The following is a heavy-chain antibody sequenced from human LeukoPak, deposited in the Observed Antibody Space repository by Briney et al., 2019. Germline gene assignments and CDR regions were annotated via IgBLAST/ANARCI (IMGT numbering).Heavy chain of an antibody. CDR3: ARVGYYGSGSYLGAFDI. J-gene: IGHJ3*02. V-gene: IGHV3-20*04. CDR1: GFTFSSYE. Sequence: PGGSLRLSCAASGFTFSSYEMNWVRQAPGKGLEWVSGINWNGGSTGYADSVKGRFTISRDNAKNSLYLQMNSLRAEDTALYYCARVGYYGSGSYLGAFDIWGQGTMVTVSS. D-gene: IGHD3-10*01. CDR2: INWNGGST.